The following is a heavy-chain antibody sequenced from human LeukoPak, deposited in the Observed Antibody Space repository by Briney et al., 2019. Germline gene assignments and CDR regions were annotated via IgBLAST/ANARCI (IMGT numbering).Heavy chain of an antibody. D-gene: IGHD2-2*01. Sequence: SETLSLTCTVSGGSITTYYWAWIRQTPGKGLEWIGYIYYSGSTNYNPSLKSRVTISVDTSKNQFSLKLTSVTAADTAVYYCARQAGSYAFYYYDYWGQGTLVTVSS. CDR3: ARQAGSYAFYYYDY. CDR1: GGSITTYY. V-gene: IGHV4-59*08. CDR2: IYYSGST. J-gene: IGHJ4*02.